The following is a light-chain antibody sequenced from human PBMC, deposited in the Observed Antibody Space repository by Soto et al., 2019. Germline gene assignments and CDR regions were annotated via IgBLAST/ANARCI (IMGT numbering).Light chain of an antibody. Sequence: DIVMTQCPDSLAVSLGERATINCKSSQSVLYSSNNKNYLAWYQQKPGQPPKLLIYWASTRESGVPDRFSGSGSGTDFTLTISSLQAEDVAVYYCQQYYSTPLTFGPGTKVDIK. CDR2: WAS. CDR3: QQYYSTPLT. CDR1: QSVLYSSNNKNY. J-gene: IGKJ3*01. V-gene: IGKV4-1*01.